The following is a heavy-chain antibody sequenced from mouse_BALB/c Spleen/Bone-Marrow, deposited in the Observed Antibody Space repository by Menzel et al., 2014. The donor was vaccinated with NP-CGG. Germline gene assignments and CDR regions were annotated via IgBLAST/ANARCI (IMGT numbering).Heavy chain of an antibody. CDR1: GYAFSSPW. J-gene: IGHJ2*01. CDR2: IYPGDGDT. Sequence: QVQLQQSGPELVKPGASVKISCKASGYAFSSPWMNWVKQRPGQGLEWIGRIYPGDGDTNYNGKFKGKATLTADKSSSTAYMQLSSLTSVDSAVYFCARDGYGKRNYFDYWGQGTTLTVSS. V-gene: IGHV1-82*01. CDR3: ARDGYGKRNYFDY. D-gene: IGHD2-1*01.